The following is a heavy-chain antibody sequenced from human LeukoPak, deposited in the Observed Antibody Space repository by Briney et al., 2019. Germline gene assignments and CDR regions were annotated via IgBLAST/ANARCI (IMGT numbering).Heavy chain of an antibody. CDR2: FDPEDGET. CDR3: ATSNSSPYYYYYYMDV. D-gene: IGHD6-6*01. Sequence: ASVKVSCKVSGYTLTELSMHWVRQAPGKGLEWMGGFDPEDGETIYAQKFQGRVTMTEDTSTDTAYMELSSLRSEDTAVYYCATSNSSPYYYYYYMDVWGKGTTVTVSS. CDR1: GYTLTELS. V-gene: IGHV1-24*01. J-gene: IGHJ6*03.